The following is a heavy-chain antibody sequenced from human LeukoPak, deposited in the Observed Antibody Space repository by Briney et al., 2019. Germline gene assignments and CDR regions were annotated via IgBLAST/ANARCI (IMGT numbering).Heavy chain of an antibody. CDR3: ARGRVSSSSWSSTYYYYFYMDV. CDR2: FSASGNS. Sequence: SETLSLTCTVSGDSISSDDYYWSWIRQPAGKGLEWIGRFSASGNSNYNPSLKSRLTISVDRSKNQFSLKLTSVTAADTAVYFCARGRVSSSSWSSTYYYYFYMDVWGKGTTVTVSS. D-gene: IGHD6-13*01. CDR1: GDSISSDDYY. V-gene: IGHV4-61*02. J-gene: IGHJ6*03.